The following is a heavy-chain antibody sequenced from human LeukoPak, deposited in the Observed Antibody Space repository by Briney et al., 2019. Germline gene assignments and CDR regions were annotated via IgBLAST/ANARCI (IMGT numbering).Heavy chain of an antibody. Sequence: SETLSLTCTVSGGSVSSGSYYWNWIRQPPGKGLGWIGYIYHSGSTNYNPSLQSRVTISVDTSKNQFSLNLNSVTAADTAVYYCARGGAARLHFQNWGQGTLVTVSS. CDR1: GGSVSSGSYY. V-gene: IGHV4-61*01. CDR2: IYHSGST. J-gene: IGHJ1*01. CDR3: ARGGAARLHFQN. D-gene: IGHD6-6*01.